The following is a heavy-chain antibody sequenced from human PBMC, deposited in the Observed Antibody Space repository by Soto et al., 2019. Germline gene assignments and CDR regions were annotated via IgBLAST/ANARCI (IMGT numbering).Heavy chain of an antibody. J-gene: IGHJ4*02. CDR2: ISSSSSYI. CDR1: GFTFSSYS. D-gene: IGHD6-13*01. Sequence: PGGSLRLSCAASGFTFSSYSMNWVRQAPGKGLEWVSSISSSSSYIYYADSVKGRFTISRDNAKNSLYLQMNSLRAEDTAVYYCARDVAAAGTGDDYWGQGTLVTVYS. V-gene: IGHV3-21*01. CDR3: ARDVAAAGTGDDY.